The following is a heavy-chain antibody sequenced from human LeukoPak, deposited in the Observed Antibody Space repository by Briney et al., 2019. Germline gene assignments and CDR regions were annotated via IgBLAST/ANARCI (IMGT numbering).Heavy chain of an antibody. V-gene: IGHV3-21*01. D-gene: IGHD3-22*01. CDR2: ISSSSNYI. J-gene: IGHJ3*02. Sequence: GGSLRLSCAASGFTFSSYSMNWVRQAPGKGLEWVSSISSSSNYIYYADSLKGRFTISRDNAKNSLYLQMNTLRAEDTAVYYCARDKNYDDSGYYQDDAFDIWGQGTVVTVSS. CDR3: ARDKNYDDSGYYQDDAFDI. CDR1: GFTFSSYS.